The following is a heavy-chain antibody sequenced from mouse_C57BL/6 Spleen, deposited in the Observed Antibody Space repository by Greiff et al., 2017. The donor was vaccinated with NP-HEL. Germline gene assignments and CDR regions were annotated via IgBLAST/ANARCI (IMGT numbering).Heavy chain of an antibody. CDR1: GFTFSSYA. J-gene: IGHJ4*01. D-gene: IGHD2-3*01. V-gene: IGHV5-9-1*02. Sequence: EVHLVESGEGLVKPGGSLKLSCAASGFTFSSYAMSWVRQTPEKRLEWVAYISSGGDYIYYADTVKGRFTISRDNARNTLYLQMSSLKSEDTAMYYCTSSGAYDGYYPYYAMDYWGQGTSVTVSS. CDR2: ISSGGDYI. CDR3: TSSGAYDGYYPYYAMDY.